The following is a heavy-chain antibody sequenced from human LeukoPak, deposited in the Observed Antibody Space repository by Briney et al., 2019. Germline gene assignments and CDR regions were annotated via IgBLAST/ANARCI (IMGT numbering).Heavy chain of an antibody. CDR2: IYYSGST. D-gene: IGHD2-2*01. Sequence: SSQTLSLSCTVSGGSISSADYNWSWIRQPPGKGLEWIGYIYYSGSTYYNPSLKSRVTISVDTSKNQFSLKLSSVTAADTAVYYCARACSSTTCYGAFDMWGLGTMVTVSS. CDR3: ARACSSTTCYGAFDM. V-gene: IGHV4-30-4*08. J-gene: IGHJ3*02. CDR1: GGSISSADYN.